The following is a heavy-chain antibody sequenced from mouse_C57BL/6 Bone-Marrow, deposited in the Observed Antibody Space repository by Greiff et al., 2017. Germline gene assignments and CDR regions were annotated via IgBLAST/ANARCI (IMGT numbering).Heavy chain of an antibody. J-gene: IGHJ2*01. CDR1: GYTFTSYW. CDR2: IYPTSGRT. V-gene: IGHV1-55*01. D-gene: IGHD4-1*01. CDR3: ARSGPLGRSFDY. Sequence: VQLQQPGAELVKPGASVKMSCKASGYTFTSYWITWVTQRPGQGLEWIGDIYPTSGRTNYTEKFKSKAILTVDTSSNTAYMQLSSLTSEDSAVFYCARSGPLGRSFDYWGQGTTLTVSS.